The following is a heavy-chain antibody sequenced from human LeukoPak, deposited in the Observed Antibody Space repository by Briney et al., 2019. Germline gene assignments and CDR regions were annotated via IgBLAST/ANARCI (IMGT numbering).Heavy chain of an antibody. CDR3: ARETPGSRVFDS. D-gene: IGHD1-14*01. V-gene: IGHV3-66*01. J-gene: IGHJ4*02. CDR2: IYSSDAT. Sequence: GGSLRLSCAAPGFTLTRNHMNWVRQVPGKGLEWVSIIYSSDATYYADSVKGRFTVSRDKAKNTLYLQMNSLRADDTAVYYCARETPGSRVFDSWGQGTLVTVSS. CDR1: GFTLTRNH.